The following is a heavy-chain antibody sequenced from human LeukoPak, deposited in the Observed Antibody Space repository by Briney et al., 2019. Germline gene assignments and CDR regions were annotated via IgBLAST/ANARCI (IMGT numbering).Heavy chain of an antibody. CDR2: INHSGST. D-gene: IGHD6-19*01. CDR3: ASYWGWYRAFDI. Sequence: SETLSLTCAVYGGSFSGYYWSWIRQPPGKGLEWIGEINHSGSTNYNPSLKSRVTISVDTSKNQFSLKLSSVTAADTAVYYCASYWGWYRAFDIWGQGTMVTVSS. V-gene: IGHV4-34*01. CDR1: GGSFSGYY. J-gene: IGHJ3*02.